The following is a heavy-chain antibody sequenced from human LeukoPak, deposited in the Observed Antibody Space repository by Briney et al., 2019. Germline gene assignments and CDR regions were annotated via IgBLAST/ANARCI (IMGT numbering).Heavy chain of an antibody. CDR2: ISWNSGSI. D-gene: IGHD1-1*01. Sequence: GRSLRLSCAASGFTFDDYAMHWVRQAPGKGLEWVSGISWNSGSIVYADSVKVRFTISRDNAKNSLYLHMNSLRAEDMALYYCAKDIGSGGDAFDIWGKGTMVTVSS. V-gene: IGHV3-9*03. J-gene: IGHJ3*02. CDR1: GFTFDDYA. CDR3: AKDIGSGGDAFDI.